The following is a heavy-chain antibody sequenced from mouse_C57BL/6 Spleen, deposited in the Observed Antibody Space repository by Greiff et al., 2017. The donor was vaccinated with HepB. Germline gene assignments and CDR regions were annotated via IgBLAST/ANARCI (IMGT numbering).Heavy chain of an antibody. CDR2: IDPSDSYT. CDR1: GYTFTSYW. J-gene: IGHJ2*01. V-gene: IGHV1-69*01. CDR3: ARTNYYGSSSYYFDV. D-gene: IGHD1-1*01. Sequence: QVQLQQPGAELVMPGASVKLSCKASGYTFTSYWMHWVKQRPGQGLEWIGEIDPSDSYTNYNQKFKGKSTLTVDKSSSTAYMQLRSLTSEDAAVYYCARTNYYGSSSYYFDVWGKGTTLTVSS.